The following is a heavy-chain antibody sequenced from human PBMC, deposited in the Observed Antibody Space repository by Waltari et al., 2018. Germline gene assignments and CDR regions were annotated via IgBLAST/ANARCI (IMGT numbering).Heavy chain of an antibody. D-gene: IGHD1-26*01. CDR2: IYSAGYT. CDR1: GASISTSPDY. J-gene: IGHJ5*02. CDR3: ARVSGGYPVGWIDP. Sequence: QVQLQESGPGLVKPSETLSLTCTVSGASISTSPDYWGWLRQPPGKGLEWIGNIYSAGYTYYDPSLKSRVTISVDTSKNQFSLKMSSVTAADTAIYYCARVSGGYPVGWIDPWGQGTVVTVSS. V-gene: IGHV4-39*07.